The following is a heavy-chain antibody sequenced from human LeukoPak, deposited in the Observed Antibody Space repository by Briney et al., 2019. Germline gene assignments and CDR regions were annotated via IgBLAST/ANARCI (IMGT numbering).Heavy chain of an antibody. V-gene: IGHV1-18*01. CDR1: GYTFTSYG. CDR2: ISAYNGNT. CDR3: ARSRDFWSGSSNWFDP. D-gene: IGHD3-3*01. J-gene: IGHJ5*02. Sequence: ASVKVSCKASGYTFTSYGISWVRQAPGQGLEWMGCISAYNGNTNYAQKLQGRVTMTTDTSTSTAYMELRSLRSDDTAVYYCARSRDFWSGSSNWFDPWGQGTLVTVSS.